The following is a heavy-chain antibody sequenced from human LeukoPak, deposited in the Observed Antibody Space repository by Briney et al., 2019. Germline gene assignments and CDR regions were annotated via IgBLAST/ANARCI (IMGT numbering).Heavy chain of an antibody. CDR3: ARDGRGAYGDYATSY. CDR2: ISAYNGNT. Sequence: ASVKVSCKASGYTFTSYAMNWVRQAPGQGLEWMGWISAYNGNTNYAQKLQGRVTMTTDTSTSTAYMELRSLRSDDTAVYYCARDGRGAYGDYATSYWGQGTLVTVSS. D-gene: IGHD4-17*01. J-gene: IGHJ4*02. V-gene: IGHV1-18*01. CDR1: GYTFTSYA.